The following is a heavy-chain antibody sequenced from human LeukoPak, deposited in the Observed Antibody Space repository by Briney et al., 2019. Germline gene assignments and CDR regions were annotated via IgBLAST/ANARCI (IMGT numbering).Heavy chain of an antibody. CDR1: GYTFTSYG. J-gene: IGHJ4*02. CDR2: ISAYNGNT. D-gene: IGHD6-13*01. Sequence: ASVKVSCKASGYTFTSYGISWVRQAPGQGLEWMGWISAYNGNTNYVQKLQGRVTMTTDTSTSTAYMELRSLRSDDTAVYYCARDYKEDNLAAAGDVDYWGQGTLVTVSS. V-gene: IGHV1-18*01. CDR3: ARDYKEDNLAAAGDVDY.